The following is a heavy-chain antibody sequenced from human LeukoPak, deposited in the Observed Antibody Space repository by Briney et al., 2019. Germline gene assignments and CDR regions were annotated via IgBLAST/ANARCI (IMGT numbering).Heavy chain of an antibody. CDR2: INHSGNT. Sequence: SETLSLACAVYGGSFSGYYWTWNRQSPGKGLEWIGEINHSGNTNYSPSLKSRVTLSVDTSKNQFSLKLTSVTAADTAVYYCARARGTEAVDSWGQGTLVTVSS. D-gene: IGHD6-19*01. CDR1: GGSFSGYY. CDR3: ARARGTEAVDS. J-gene: IGHJ4*02. V-gene: IGHV4-34*01.